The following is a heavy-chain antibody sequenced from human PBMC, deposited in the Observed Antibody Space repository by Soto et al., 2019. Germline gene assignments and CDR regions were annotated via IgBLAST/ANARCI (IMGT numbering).Heavy chain of an antibody. D-gene: IGHD2-2*01. CDR1: GGTFSSYA. Sequence: SVKVSCKASGGTFSSYAISWVRQAPGQGLEWMGGIIPISGTANYAQKFQGRATITADESTSTAYMELSSLRSEDTAVYYCARSQGSSTSLEIYYYYYYSMDVWGQGTTVTVSS. V-gene: IGHV1-69*13. CDR2: IIPISGTA. J-gene: IGHJ6*02. CDR3: ARSQGSSTSLEIYYYYYYSMDV.